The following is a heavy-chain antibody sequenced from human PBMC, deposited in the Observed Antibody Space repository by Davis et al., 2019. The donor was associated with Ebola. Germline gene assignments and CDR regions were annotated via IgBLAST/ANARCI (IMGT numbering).Heavy chain of an antibody. V-gene: IGHV1-18*04. CDR1: GYTFTNYG. CDR2: INHHNGNT. Sequence: ASVKVSCKASGYTFTNYGITWVRQAHGQGLEWMGWINHHNGNTNYAQNVQGRVIMTSDTATTTAYMELSRLRSDDPAVYYCAREGRQGSSSPGGDAFGIWGQGTMVTVSS. J-gene: IGHJ3*02. CDR3: AREGRQGSSSPGGDAFGI. D-gene: IGHD6-13*01.